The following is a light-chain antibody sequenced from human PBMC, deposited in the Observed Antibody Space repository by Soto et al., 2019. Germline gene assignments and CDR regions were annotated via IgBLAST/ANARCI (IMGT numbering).Light chain of an antibody. CDR1: SSDIGSHNF. CDR3: SSYTSTYIWV. CDR2: GVS. V-gene: IGLV2-14*01. Sequence: QSALTQPASASGSPGQSITISCTGTSSDIGSHNFVSWHQQHPAKAPKFIISGVSNQPSGVSNRCSGSKSGNTASLPISGLQAEDEADYYCSSYTSTYIWVFGGGTKLTVL. J-gene: IGLJ3*02.